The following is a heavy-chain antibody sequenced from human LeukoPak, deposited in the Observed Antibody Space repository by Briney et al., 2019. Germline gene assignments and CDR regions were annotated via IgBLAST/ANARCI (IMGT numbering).Heavy chain of an antibody. V-gene: IGHV1-18*01. CDR3: ARLRYYGSGRPTAFDY. CDR2: ISGNSGNT. J-gene: IGHJ4*02. D-gene: IGHD3-10*01. Sequence: ASVKVSCKASGYPFINYSINWVRHAPGQRLECMGWISGNSGNTNYAQKFQGRVTMTADTSTSTAYMELRSLRSDDTAIYYCARLRYYGSGRPTAFDYWGQGTLVTVSS. CDR1: GYPFINYS.